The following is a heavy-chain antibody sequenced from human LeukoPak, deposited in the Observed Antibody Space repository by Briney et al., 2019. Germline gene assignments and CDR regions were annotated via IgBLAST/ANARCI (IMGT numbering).Heavy chain of an antibody. CDR2: IYYSGST. Sequence: SETLSLTCTVSGGSISSYYWSWIRQPPGKGLEWMGYIYYSGSTNYNPSLKSRVTISVDTSKNQFSLKLSSVTAADTAVYYCARGYYSSTSCYGGHWFDPWGQGTLVTVSS. V-gene: IGHV4-59*01. CDR3: ARGYYSSTSCYGGHWFDP. J-gene: IGHJ5*02. D-gene: IGHD2-2*01. CDR1: GGSISSYY.